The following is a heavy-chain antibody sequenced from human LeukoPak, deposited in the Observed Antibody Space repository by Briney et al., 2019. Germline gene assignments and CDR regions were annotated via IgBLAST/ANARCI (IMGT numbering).Heavy chain of an antibody. V-gene: IGHV3-30*02. CDR1: GFTFSIYG. D-gene: IGHD2-15*01. CDR2: IRYDGINK. J-gene: IGHJ2*01. CDR3: ARTENYCSGGSCTRNWYFAL. Sequence: PGGSLRLSCAASGFTFSIYGMHWVRQAPGKGLEWVAFIRYDGINKYYADSVKGRFTISRDNSKNTLYLQMNSLRAEDTAVYYCARTENYCSGGSCTRNWYFALWGRGTLVTVSS.